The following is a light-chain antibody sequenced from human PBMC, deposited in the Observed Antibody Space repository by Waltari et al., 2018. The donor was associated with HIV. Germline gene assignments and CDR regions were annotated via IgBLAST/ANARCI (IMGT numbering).Light chain of an antibody. CDR1: ALPNQY. CDR2: KDN. CDR3: QSADSSGTVV. J-gene: IGLJ2*01. V-gene: IGLV3-25*03. Sequence: SYELTQPPSVSVSPGQTARITCSGDALPNQYAYWYKQKPGQAPMLVIYKDNERPSGIPERISGSSSGTTVTLTISGVQAEDEADYYCQSADSSGTVVFGGGTKLTVL.